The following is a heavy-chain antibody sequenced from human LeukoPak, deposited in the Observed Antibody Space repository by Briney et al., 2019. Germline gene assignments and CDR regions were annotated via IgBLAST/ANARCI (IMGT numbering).Heavy chain of an antibody. Sequence: PSETLSLTCTVSGGSISSTTYYWGWIRQPPGKGLEWIGSIYYSGNTYYNPSLKSRVTISVDTSKNQFSLKLSSVTAADTAVYYCARVVDTAMVKYYYYYMDVWGKGTTVTVSS. CDR2: IYYSGNT. CDR1: GGSISSTTYY. D-gene: IGHD5-18*01. CDR3: ARVVDTAMVKYYYYYMDV. J-gene: IGHJ6*03. V-gene: IGHV4-39*07.